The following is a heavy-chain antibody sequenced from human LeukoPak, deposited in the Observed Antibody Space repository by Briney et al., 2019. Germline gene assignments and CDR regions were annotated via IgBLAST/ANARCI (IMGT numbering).Heavy chain of an antibody. CDR2: IYYSGTT. D-gene: IGHD3-22*01. CDR3: GDIIVVVSGGWFDP. J-gene: IGHJ5*02. V-gene: IGHV4-39*07. CDR1: GGSISSSNYY. Sequence: SETLSLTCTVSGGSISSSNYYWAWIRQPPGKGLEWIGSIYYSGTTNYNPSLKSRVTISVDTSKNQFSLKLSSVTAADTAVYYCGDIIVVVSGGWFDPWGEGTLVAVSS.